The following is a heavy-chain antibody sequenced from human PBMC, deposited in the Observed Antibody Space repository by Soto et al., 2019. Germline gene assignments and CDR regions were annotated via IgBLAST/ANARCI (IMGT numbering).Heavy chain of an antibody. J-gene: IGHJ4*02. V-gene: IGHV1-18*01. CDR2: ISAYNGNT. D-gene: IGHD3-10*01. Sequence: GASVKVCCKASGGTFSSYAMSWVRQAHEQGLEWMGWISAYNGNTSYAQKLQGRVTMTTDTSTSTAYMELRSLRSDDTAVYYCARVDYYGSGTAYWGRGTLVTVSS. CDR1: GGTFSSYA. CDR3: ARVDYYGSGTAY.